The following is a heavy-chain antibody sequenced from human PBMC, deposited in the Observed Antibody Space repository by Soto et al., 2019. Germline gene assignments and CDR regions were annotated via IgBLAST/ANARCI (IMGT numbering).Heavy chain of an antibody. CDR1: GYTFTSYA. CDR2: INAGNGNT. D-gene: IGHD4-17*01. Sequence: QVQLVQSGAEEKKPGASVKVSCKASGYTFTSYAMHWVCQAPGQRLEWMGWINAGNGNTKYSQKFQGRVTITRDTSASTAYMELSSLRSEETAVYYCASESHGGEFDYWGQGTLVTVSS. J-gene: IGHJ4*02. V-gene: IGHV1-3*05. CDR3: ASESHGGEFDY.